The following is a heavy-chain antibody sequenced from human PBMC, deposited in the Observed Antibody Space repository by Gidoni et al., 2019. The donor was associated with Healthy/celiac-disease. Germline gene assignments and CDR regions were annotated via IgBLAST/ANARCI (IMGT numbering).Heavy chain of an antibody. CDR2: INHSGST. Sequence: QVQLQQWGAGLLKPSETLSLTCAVYGGSFSGYYWSWIRQPPGKGLEWIGEINHSGSTNYNPSLKSRVTISVDTSKNQFSLKLSSVTAADTAVYYCARGPSVWGSYRSSLAWFDPWGQGTLVTVSS. D-gene: IGHD3-16*02. J-gene: IGHJ5*02. CDR3: ARGPSVWGSYRSSLAWFDP. V-gene: IGHV4-34*01. CDR1: GGSFSGYY.